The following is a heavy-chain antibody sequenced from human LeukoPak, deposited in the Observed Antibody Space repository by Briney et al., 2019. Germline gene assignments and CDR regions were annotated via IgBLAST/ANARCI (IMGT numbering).Heavy chain of an antibody. V-gene: IGHV3-23*01. Sequence: SGGSLRLSCAASGFTFSSYAMSWVRQAPGKGLEWVSAISGSGGSTYYADSVKGRFTISRDNSKNTLHLQMNSLRAEDTAVYYCAKDTGGVVRAFDIWGQGTMVTVSS. D-gene: IGHD1-26*01. CDR1: GFTFSSYA. CDR2: ISGSGGST. CDR3: AKDTGGVVRAFDI. J-gene: IGHJ3*02.